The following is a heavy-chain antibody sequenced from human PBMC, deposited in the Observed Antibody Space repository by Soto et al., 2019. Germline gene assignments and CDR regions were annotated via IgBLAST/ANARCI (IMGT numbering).Heavy chain of an antibody. CDR1: GFTFSSYA. V-gene: IGHV3-30-3*01. J-gene: IGHJ4*02. D-gene: IGHD6-6*01. CDR2: IAYDGSNK. CDR3: ESGIHSNSSAPGY. Sequence: QVQLVASGGGVVQPGRSLRLSCAASGFTFSSYAMHWVRQAPGKGLEWVAVIAYDGSNKYYADSVKGRFTISRDNYKNTLYLYINSLSAEDTAVYYCESGIHSNSSAPGYWGQGTLVTVSS.